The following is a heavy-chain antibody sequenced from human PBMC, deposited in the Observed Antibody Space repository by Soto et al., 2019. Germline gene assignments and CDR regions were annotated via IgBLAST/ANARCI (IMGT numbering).Heavy chain of an antibody. D-gene: IGHD3-3*01. CDR1: GFTFSNAW. J-gene: IGHJ6*02. Sequence: PGGSLRLSCAASGFTFSNAWMNWVRQAPGKGLEWVGRIKRKTDCGTTDYSAPVKVRFTISRDDSKNTLFLQMNSLKTEYTAVYYCHNIYDFWSGPAGYYYYYGMDVWGQGTTVTVSS. V-gene: IGHV3-15*07. CDR2: IKRKTDCGTT. CDR3: HNIYDFWSGPAGYYYYYGMDV.